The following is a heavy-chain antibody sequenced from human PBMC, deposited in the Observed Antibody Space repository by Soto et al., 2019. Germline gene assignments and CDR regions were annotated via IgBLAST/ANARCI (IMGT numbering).Heavy chain of an antibody. Sequence: QVQLVQSGAEVKKPGASVKVSCKASGYTFTSYYMNWVRQAPGQGLEWMGIINPSGGSTSYAQKFQGRVTMTRDTSTSTVYMELSSLRSEDTAVYYCASLNMVRGVAFDYWGQGTLVTVSS. CDR2: INPSGGST. CDR1: GYTFTSYY. D-gene: IGHD3-10*01. V-gene: IGHV1-46*01. J-gene: IGHJ4*02. CDR3: ASLNMVRGVAFDY.